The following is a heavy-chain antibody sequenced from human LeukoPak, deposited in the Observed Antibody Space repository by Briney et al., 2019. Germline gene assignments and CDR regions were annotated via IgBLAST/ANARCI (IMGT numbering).Heavy chain of an antibody. CDR1: GFTFSSYA. V-gene: IGHV3-23*01. CDR3: AKTSGFWSGYPIYYFDY. CDR2: ISGSGGST. J-gene: IGHJ4*02. D-gene: IGHD3-3*01. Sequence: HPGGSLRLSCAASGFTFSSYAMGWVRQAPGKGLEWVSAISGSGGSTYYADSVKGRFTISRDNSKNTLYLQMNSLRAEDTAVYYCAKTSGFWSGYPIYYFDYWGQGTLVTVSS.